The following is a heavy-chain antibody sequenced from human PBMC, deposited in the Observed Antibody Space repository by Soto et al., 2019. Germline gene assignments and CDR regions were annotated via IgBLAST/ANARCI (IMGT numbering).Heavy chain of an antibody. CDR2: IRFDGSNI. J-gene: IGHJ4*02. CDR3: AAPGGYSGYDTSY. CDR1: GIIFTGYG. Sequence: PGGSLRLSCAVPGIIFTGYGMHWVRQAPGKGLEWVAIIRFDGSNIHYADSVKGRFTISRDNSKNTLYLQMNSLRAEDTAVYYCAAPGGYSGYDTSYWGQGTLVTVSS. D-gene: IGHD5-12*01. V-gene: IGHV3-30*02.